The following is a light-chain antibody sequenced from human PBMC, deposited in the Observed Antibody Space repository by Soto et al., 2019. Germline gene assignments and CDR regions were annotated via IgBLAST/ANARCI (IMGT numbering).Light chain of an antibody. CDR1: KLGGKY. CDR2: QEN. Sequence: SYELTQPPSVSVSTGQTASIACSGDKLGGKYVCWYQQKPGQSPVLVIYQENKRPSGIPERFSGSSSGDTATLTISGTQAMDDADYFCQALDSSTSSDVVFCGGTQLTVL. J-gene: IGLJ2*01. CDR3: QALDSSTSSDVV. V-gene: IGLV3-1*01.